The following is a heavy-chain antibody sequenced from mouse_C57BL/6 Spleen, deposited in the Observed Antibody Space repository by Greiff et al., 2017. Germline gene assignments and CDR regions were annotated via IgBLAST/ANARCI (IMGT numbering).Heavy chain of an antibody. Sequence: VQLQQSGPELVKPGASVKISCKASGYALSSSWMNWVKQRPGKGLEWIGRIYPGDGDTNYNGKFKGKDTLTADKSSSTAYMQLSSLTSEDSAVYFCARKWEGYWGQGTTLTVSS. D-gene: IGHD1-3*01. CDR3: ARKWEGY. V-gene: IGHV1-82*01. CDR1: GYALSSSW. J-gene: IGHJ2*01. CDR2: IYPGDGDT.